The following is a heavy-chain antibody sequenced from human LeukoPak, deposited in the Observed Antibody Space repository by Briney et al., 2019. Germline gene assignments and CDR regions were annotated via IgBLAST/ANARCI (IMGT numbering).Heavy chain of an antibody. CDR2: ISSSSSYI. Sequence: KAGTSLRLSCAGSGFTFSSYSMNWVRQAPGKGLEWVSSISSSSSYIYYADSVKGRFTTSRDNAKNSLYLQMNSLRAEDTAVYYCARDEGADYWGQGTLVTVSS. CDR3: ARDEGADY. D-gene: IGHD3-16*01. CDR1: GFTFSSYS. J-gene: IGHJ4*02. V-gene: IGHV3-21*01.